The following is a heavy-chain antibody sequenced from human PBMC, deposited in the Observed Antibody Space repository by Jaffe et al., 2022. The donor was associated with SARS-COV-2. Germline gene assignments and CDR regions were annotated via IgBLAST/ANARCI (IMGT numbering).Heavy chain of an antibody. J-gene: IGHJ1*01. Sequence: EVQLLESGGGLVQPGGSLRLSCAASGFTFSSYAMSWVRQAPGKGLEWVSAISGSGGSTYYADSVKGRFTISRDNSKNTLYLQMNSLRAEDTAVYYCAKGGAIAVAGKTASIPFQHWGQGTLVTVSS. CDR1: GFTFSSYA. CDR2: ISGSGGST. CDR3: AKGGAIAVAGKTASIPFQH. V-gene: IGHV3-23*01. D-gene: IGHD6-19*01.